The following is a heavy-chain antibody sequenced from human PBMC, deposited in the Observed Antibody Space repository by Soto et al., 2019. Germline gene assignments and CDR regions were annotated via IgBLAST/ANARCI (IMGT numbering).Heavy chain of an antibody. J-gene: IGHJ6*02. D-gene: IGHD6-6*01. CDR2: IYYSGST. CDR1: GGSISSGGYY. V-gene: IGHV4-31*03. CDR3: AIAEYSSSSIGYYYYYGMDV. Sequence: SETLSLTCTVSGGSISSGGYYWSWIRQHPGKGLEWIGYIYYSGSTYYNPSLKSRVTISVDTSKNQFSLKLSSVTAADTAVYYCAIAEYSSSSIGYYYYYGMDVWGQGTTVTVSS.